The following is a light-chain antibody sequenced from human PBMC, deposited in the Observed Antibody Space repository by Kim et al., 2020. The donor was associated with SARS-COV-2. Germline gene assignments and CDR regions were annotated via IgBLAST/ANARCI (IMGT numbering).Light chain of an antibody. CDR2: AAS. V-gene: IGKV1-39*01. CDR3: PQSYSSPRT. J-gene: IGKJ1*01. Sequence: ASVGDRVTISCRASERIRTFLNWYQQKTGKAPILLIYAASSLHRGVPSRCSGSGSGTDFTLTISSLQPEDFATYYCPQSYSSPRTFGQGTKVDIK. CDR1: ERIRTF.